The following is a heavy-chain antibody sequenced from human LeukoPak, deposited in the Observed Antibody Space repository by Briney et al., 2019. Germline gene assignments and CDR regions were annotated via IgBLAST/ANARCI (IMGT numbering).Heavy chain of an antibody. J-gene: IGHJ6*02. V-gene: IGHV3-23*01. D-gene: IGHD3-3*01. CDR1: GFTFRNFA. Sequence: GGSLRLSCAASGFTFRNFAWSWARQAPGKGLEWVSHITNNADATYYADSVKARFTVSRDNSNTILYLQLDSLRAEDAAVYYCAKDFWSGNYQSGGLDVWAQGSTVTVSS. CDR2: ITNNADAT. CDR3: AKDFWSGNYQSGGLDV.